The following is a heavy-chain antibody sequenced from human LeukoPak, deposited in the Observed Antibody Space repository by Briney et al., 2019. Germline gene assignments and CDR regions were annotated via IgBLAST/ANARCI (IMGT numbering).Heavy chain of an antibody. J-gene: IGHJ4*02. CDR2: IRYDGSEE. V-gene: IGHV3-30*02. CDR1: GITLSSYG. CDR3: AKGYTYTFDYFDS. Sequence: GGAPRLSRAASGITLSSYGMHWVRPAPGKGVDRVAFIRYDGSEEYYADSVKGRFTISRDNSKKTLYLQMNSLRAEDTAVYYCAKGYTYTFDYFDSWGQGTLVTVSS. D-gene: IGHD5-18*01.